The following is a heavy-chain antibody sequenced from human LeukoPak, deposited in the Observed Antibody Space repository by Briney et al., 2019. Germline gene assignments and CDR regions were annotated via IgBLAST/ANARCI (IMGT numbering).Heavy chain of an antibody. Sequence: EASETLSLTCTVSGGSISSGDYYWSWIRQPPGKGLEWIGYIYYSGSTYYNPSLKSRVTISVDTSKNQFSLKLSSVTAADTAVYYCARVAYCGGDCYSEPIDYWGQGTLVTVSS. CDR2: IYYSGST. V-gene: IGHV4-30-4*02. D-gene: IGHD2-21*02. CDR3: ARVAYCGGDCYSEPIDY. J-gene: IGHJ4*02. CDR1: GGSISSGDYY.